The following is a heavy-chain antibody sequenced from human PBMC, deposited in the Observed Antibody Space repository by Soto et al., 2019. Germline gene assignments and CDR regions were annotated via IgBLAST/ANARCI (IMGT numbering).Heavy chain of an antibody. CDR1: GFTFSSYS. CDR3: ARDPSSISGTKSFDY. Sequence: PGGSLRLSCAASGFTFSSYSMNWVRQAPGKGLEWVSSISSGGSYIFYADSVKGRLTISRDNAKSSLYLQMNSLRAEDTAVYYCARDPSSISGTKSFDYWGQGTLVTVSS. D-gene: IGHD1-7*01. CDR2: ISSGGSYI. J-gene: IGHJ4*02. V-gene: IGHV3-21*01.